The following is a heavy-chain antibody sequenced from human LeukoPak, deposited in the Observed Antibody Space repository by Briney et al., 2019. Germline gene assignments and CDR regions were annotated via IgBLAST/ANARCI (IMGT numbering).Heavy chain of an antibody. V-gene: IGHV3-21*01. D-gene: IGHD1-1*01. CDR1: GFTFSSYS. CDR2: ISSSSSYI. CDR3: AREADWNDVDY. J-gene: IGHJ4*02. Sequence: GGSLRLSCAASGFTFSSYSMNWVRQAPGKGLEWVSSISSSSSYIYYADSAKGRFTISRDNAKNSLYLQMNSLRAEDTAVYYCAREADWNDVDYWGQGTLVTVSS.